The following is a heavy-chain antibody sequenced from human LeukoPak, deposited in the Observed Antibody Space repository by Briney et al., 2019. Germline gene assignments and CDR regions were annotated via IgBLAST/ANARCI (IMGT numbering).Heavy chain of an antibody. D-gene: IGHD3-16*01. CDR2: IYYSGST. CDR1: GGSISSSSYY. Sequence: SETLSLTCTVSGGSISSSSYYRGWIRQPPGKGLEWIGSIYYSGSTYYNPSLKSRVTISVDTSKNQFSLKLSSVTAADTAVYYCARQGGVLRLGEFYYWGQGTLVTVSS. V-gene: IGHV4-39*01. CDR3: ARQGGVLRLGEFYY. J-gene: IGHJ4*02.